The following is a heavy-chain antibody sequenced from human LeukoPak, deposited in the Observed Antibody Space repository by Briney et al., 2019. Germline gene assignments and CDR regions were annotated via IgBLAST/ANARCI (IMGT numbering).Heavy chain of an antibody. V-gene: IGHV4-59*01. J-gene: IGHJ3*02. CDR1: GGPISSYY. Sequence: SETLSLTCTVSGGPISSYYWSWIRQPPGKGLEWIGYIYYSGSTNYNPSLKSRVTISVDTSKNQFSLKLSSVTAADTAVYYCARGGDSTPYDAFDIWGQGTMVTVSS. CDR3: ARGGDSTPYDAFDI. CDR2: IYYSGST. D-gene: IGHD3-22*01.